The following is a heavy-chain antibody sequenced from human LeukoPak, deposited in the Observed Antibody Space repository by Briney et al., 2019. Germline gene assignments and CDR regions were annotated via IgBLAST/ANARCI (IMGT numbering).Heavy chain of an antibody. V-gene: IGHV3-7*01. J-gene: IGHJ6*02. CDR3: AREKWELLLYYGMDV. Sequence: GGSLRLSCAASGFTFSSYWMSWVRQAPGKGLEWVANIKQDGSEKYYVDSVKGRFTISRDNAKNSLYLQMSSLRAEDTAVYYCAREKWELLLYYGMDVWGQGTTVTVSS. CDR1: GFTFSSYW. CDR2: IKQDGSEK. D-gene: IGHD1-26*01.